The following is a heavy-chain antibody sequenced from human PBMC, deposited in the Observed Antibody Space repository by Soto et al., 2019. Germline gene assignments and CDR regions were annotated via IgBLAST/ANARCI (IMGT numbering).Heavy chain of an antibody. CDR1: GYTFANYG. J-gene: IGHJ4*02. D-gene: IGHD1-7*01. CDR2: NT. V-gene: IGHV1-18*01. CDR3: ARGGPQIYGGSWNYYFDY. Sequence: QVPLVQSGAEVKEPGASVKISCKTSGYTFANYGVTWVRQAPGQGLEWVGCNTDYAQKFQGTVTMTRDTSTSTAYLELRSLKCDDTAVYYCARGGPQIYGGSWNYYFDYWGQGTLVTVSS.